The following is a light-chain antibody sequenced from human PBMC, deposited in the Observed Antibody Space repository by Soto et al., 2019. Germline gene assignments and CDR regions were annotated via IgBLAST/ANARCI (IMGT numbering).Light chain of an antibody. J-gene: IGKJ1*01. CDR3: QQDNNWPLT. V-gene: IGKV3-15*01. CDR1: QSVSSN. Sequence: EIVMTQSPATLSVSPGERATLSCRASQSVSSNLAWYQQKPGQAPRLLIYGASTRATGIPARFSGSGSGTDFTLTISSPQSEDFAVYYWQQDNNWPLTFGQGTKGEIK. CDR2: GAS.